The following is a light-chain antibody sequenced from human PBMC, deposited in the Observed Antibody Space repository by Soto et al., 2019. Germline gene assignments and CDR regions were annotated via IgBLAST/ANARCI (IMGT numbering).Light chain of an antibody. CDR2: TAS. Sequence: DIQMTQSPSTLSASVGDRVTITCRASQSISTWLAWYQQKPGKAPKVLNYTASSLQSGVPSRFSGGGSGTEFSLTISSLQPDDFATYYCQQYNSYPLTFGGGTKVEIK. V-gene: IGKV1-5*03. CDR1: QSISTW. CDR3: QQYNSYPLT. J-gene: IGKJ4*01.